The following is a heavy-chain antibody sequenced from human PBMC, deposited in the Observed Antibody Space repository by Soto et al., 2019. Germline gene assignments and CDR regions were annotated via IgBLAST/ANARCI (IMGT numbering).Heavy chain of an antibody. D-gene: IGHD6-19*01. CDR2: IYYSGST. J-gene: IGHJ4*02. Sequence: SETLSLTCTVSDDSIRSSSYYWGWIRQPPGKGLEWIGSIYYSGSTYYKPSLKSRVTISVDMSQNQFSLKLSSVTAADTAVYYCARHGHPAYSSGWLDSWGQGTLVTVSS. CDR1: DDSIRSSSYY. V-gene: IGHV4-39*01. CDR3: ARHGHPAYSSGWLDS.